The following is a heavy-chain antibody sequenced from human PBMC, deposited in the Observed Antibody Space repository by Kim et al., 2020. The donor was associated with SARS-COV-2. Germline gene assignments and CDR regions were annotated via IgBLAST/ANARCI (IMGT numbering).Heavy chain of an antibody. CDR3: ASSLALTGTRHFDF. D-gene: IGHD3-9*01. J-gene: IGHJ4*02. V-gene: IGHV3-7*03. Sequence: VESVRSRFTITRDNAKNSLYLQMNSLRGEDTAVYYCASSLALTGTRHFDFWGRGTLVTVSS.